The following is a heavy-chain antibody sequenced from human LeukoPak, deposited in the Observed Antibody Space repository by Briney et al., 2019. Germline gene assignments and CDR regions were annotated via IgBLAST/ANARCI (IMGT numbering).Heavy chain of an antibody. J-gene: IGHJ3*02. CDR3: ARARYVNSFYAFDI. CDR2: LSKSGNT. CDR1: GGSFSSYY. Sequence: TRSPPCPASGGSFSSYYWSWFRRPQGKGLEWFGYLSKSGNTNYSPSLKSRVTIFGDTSKNQFFLKLSSVTAADTAMYYCARARYVNSFYAFDIWGQGTLVTVSS. D-gene: IGHD3-9*01. V-gene: IGHV4-59*01.